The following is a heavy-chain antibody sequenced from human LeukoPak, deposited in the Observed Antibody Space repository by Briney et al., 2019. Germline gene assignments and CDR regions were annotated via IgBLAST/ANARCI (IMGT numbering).Heavy chain of an antibody. D-gene: IGHD2-2*01. CDR2: MNPNSGNT. J-gene: IGHJ6*02. Sequence: GASVKVSCTASGYTFTSYDINWVRQATGQGLEWMGWMNPNSGNTGYAQKFQGRVTMTRNTSISIAYMELSSLRSEDTAVYYCARSRSTHYYYGMDVWGQGTTVTVSS. CDR1: GYTFTSYD. CDR3: ARSRSTHYYYGMDV. V-gene: IGHV1-8*01.